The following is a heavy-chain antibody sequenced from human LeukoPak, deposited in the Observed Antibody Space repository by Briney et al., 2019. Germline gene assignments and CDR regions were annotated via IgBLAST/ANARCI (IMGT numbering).Heavy chain of an antibody. Sequence: ASVKVSCKASGYTFTSYGISWVRQATGQGLEWMGWMNPNSGNTGYAQKFQGRVTITRNTSISTAYMELSSLRSEDTAVYYCARGVVPAESEYFQHWGQGTLVTVSS. CDR1: GYTFTSYG. D-gene: IGHD2-2*01. CDR2: MNPNSGNT. CDR3: ARGVVPAESEYFQH. V-gene: IGHV1-8*03. J-gene: IGHJ1*01.